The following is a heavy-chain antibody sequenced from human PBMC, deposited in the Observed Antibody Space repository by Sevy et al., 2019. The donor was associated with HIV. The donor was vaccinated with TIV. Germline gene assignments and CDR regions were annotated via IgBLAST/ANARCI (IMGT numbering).Heavy chain of an antibody. CDR3: VQPTMTSTSGWSWFDP. CDR1: GYSISRGYY. Sequence: SETLSLTCAVSGYSISRGYYWGWIRQPPGKGLEWIGNIYRSGVTYYNPSLKSRVTISKDTSKNQFSLNLSSVTAADTAIYYCVQPTMTSTSGWSWFDPWGPGTLVTVSS. CDR2: IYRSGVT. D-gene: IGHD6-19*01. V-gene: IGHV4-38-2*01. J-gene: IGHJ5*02.